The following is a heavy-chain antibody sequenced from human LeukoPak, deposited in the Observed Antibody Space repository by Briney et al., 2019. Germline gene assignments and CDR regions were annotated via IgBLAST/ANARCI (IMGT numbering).Heavy chain of an antibody. J-gene: IGHJ4*02. CDR3: ARVHWEAYYDSIGERQADY. V-gene: IGHV1-2*02. CDR1: GYTFTGYY. CDR2: INPNGGVT. D-gene: IGHD3-22*01. Sequence: GASVKVSCKASGYTFTGYYMHWVRQAPGQGLEWVGWINPNGGVTNYAQKFQGRVTMTRDTSISTAYMELSSLRSDDTAVYYCARVHWEAYYDSIGERQADYWGQGTLVTVSS.